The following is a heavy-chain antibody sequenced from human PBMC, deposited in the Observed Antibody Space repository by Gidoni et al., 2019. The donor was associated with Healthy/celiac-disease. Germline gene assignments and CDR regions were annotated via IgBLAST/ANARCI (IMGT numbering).Heavy chain of an antibody. D-gene: IGHD3-10*01. Sequence: EVQLVESGGGLVQPGGSLRLSCAASGFTFSSYAMSWVRQAPGKGLGWGSAMSGSGGSTYYADSVKGRFTISRDNSKNTLYLQMNSLRAEDTAVYYCANYGSGSYLANYYYGMDVWGQGTTVTVSS. CDR2: MSGSGGST. CDR1: GFTFSSYA. CDR3: ANYGSGSYLANYYYGMDV. V-gene: IGHV3-23*04. J-gene: IGHJ6*02.